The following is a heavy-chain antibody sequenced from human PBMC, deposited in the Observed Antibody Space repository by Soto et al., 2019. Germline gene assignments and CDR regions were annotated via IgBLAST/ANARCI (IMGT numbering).Heavy chain of an antibody. CDR1: GGSISSGDYY. V-gene: IGHV4-30-4*01. Sequence: QVQLQESGPGLVKPSQTLSLTCTVSGGSISSGDYYWSWIRQPPGKGLEWIGYIYYSGSTYHNPSLKSRVTISVDPSKNQFSLKLSSVTAADTAVYYCARAPRDSSGITNLDAFDIWGQGTMVTVSS. D-gene: IGHD3-22*01. J-gene: IGHJ3*02. CDR2: IYYSGST. CDR3: ARAPRDSSGITNLDAFDI.